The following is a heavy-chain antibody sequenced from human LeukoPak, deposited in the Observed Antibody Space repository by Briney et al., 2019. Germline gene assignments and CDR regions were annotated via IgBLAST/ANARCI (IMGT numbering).Heavy chain of an antibody. CDR1: GFTFSSYS. V-gene: IGHV3-48*04. CDR3: ARDHWGSDYGGVDY. D-gene: IGHD4-17*01. J-gene: IGHJ4*02. CDR2: ISSSSSTL. Sequence: GGSLRLSCAASGFTFSSYSMNWVRQAPGKGLEWVSYISSSSSTLYYADSVKGRFTISRDNAKNSLYLQMNSLRAEDTAVYYCARDHWGSDYGGVDYWGQGTLVTVSS.